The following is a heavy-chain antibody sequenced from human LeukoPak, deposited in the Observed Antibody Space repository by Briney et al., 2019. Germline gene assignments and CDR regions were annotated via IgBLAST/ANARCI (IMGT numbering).Heavy chain of an antibody. CDR3: AIQIPPIAVAGPDY. Sequence: GGSLRLSCAASGFTFSSFGMSWVRQAPGKGLEWVSYISSSSSTIYYADSVKGRFTISRDNAKNSLYLQMNSLRDEDTAVYYCAIQIPPIAVAGPDYWGQGTLVTVSS. CDR2: ISSSSSTI. CDR1: GFTFSSFG. J-gene: IGHJ4*02. D-gene: IGHD6-19*01. V-gene: IGHV3-48*02.